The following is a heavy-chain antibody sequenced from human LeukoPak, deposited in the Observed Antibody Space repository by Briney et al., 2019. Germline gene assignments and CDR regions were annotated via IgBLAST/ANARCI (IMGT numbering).Heavy chain of an antibody. V-gene: IGHV3-23*01. Sequence: GESLRLSCAASGFTFSDYVMIWVRQAPGKGLEWVSGITASGDRTFYGDSVRGRFTMSRDNSKNTVYLQMNSLRVDDTAVYYCARRDIVVVISASDYWGQGTLVTVSS. CDR2: ITASGDRT. J-gene: IGHJ4*02. D-gene: IGHD2-15*01. CDR1: GFTFSDYV. CDR3: ARRDIVVVISASDY.